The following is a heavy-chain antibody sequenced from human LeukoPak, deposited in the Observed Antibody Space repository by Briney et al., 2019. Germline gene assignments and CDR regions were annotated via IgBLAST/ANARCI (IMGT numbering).Heavy chain of an antibody. CDR3: ARSLRSHKYGMDV. CDR2: INHSGST. Sequence: SETLSLTCAVYGGSFSGYYWSWIRQPPGKGLEWIGEINHSGSTNYNPSLKSRVTMSVDTSKNQFSLKLSSVTAADTAVYYCARSLRSHKYGMDVWGQGTTVTVSS. CDR1: GGSFSGYY. J-gene: IGHJ6*02. V-gene: IGHV4-34*01.